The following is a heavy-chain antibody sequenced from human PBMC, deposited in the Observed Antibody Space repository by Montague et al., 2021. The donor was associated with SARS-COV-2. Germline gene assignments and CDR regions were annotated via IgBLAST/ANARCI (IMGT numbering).Heavy chain of an antibody. Sequence: SETLSLTCAVCGGSFSGYSWNWIRQPPGKGLEWIGEINHGGSTNYNPSXXSRVTMSVDTSKNQFSLKLSSVTAADTAVYYCARGARQGYGFRLGSFDYWGQGTLVTVSS. V-gene: IGHV4-34*01. CDR2: INHGGST. D-gene: IGHD3-10*01. J-gene: IGHJ4*02. CDR3: ARGARQGYGFRLGSFDY. CDR1: GGSFSGYS.